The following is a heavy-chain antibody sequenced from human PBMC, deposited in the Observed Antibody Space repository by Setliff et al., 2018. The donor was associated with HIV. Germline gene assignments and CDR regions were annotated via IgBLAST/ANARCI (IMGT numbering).Heavy chain of an antibody. CDR2: IRSKGYGSAT. D-gene: IGHD1-1*01. J-gene: IGHJ4*02. Sequence: GGSMRLSCAASGFTFSGSAMHWVRQASGKGLEWVGRIRSKGYGSATAYAASVKGRFTISRDDSKNTAYLQMDSLKTEDTAVYYCTRHSTDPWSLLDYWGQGTLVTVSS. CDR3: TRHSTDPWSLLDY. V-gene: IGHV3-73*01. CDR1: GFTFSGSA.